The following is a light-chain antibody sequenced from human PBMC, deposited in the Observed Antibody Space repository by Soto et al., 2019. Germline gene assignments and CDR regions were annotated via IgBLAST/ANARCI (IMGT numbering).Light chain of an antibody. V-gene: IGKV1-5*01. CDR1: QSISSW. CDR2: DAS. CDR3: QQYNSYPYT. J-gene: IGKJ2*01. Sequence: DIQMTQSPSTLSASVGDRVTITCRASQSISSWLAWYQQKPGKAPKLLIYDASSLESGVPSRFSGSGSGTEFTLTIRSLQPDDFATHYCQQYNSYPYTFGQGTKLEIK.